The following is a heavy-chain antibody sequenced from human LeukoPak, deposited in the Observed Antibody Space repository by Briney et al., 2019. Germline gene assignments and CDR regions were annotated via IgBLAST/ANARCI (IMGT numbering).Heavy chain of an antibody. CDR3: ASPYSSGWYGVKYFQH. Sequence: GGSLRLSCAVSGFTFSSYGLSWVRQAPGKGLEWVSGISGSGANTYYADSVKGRFTISRDNSKNTLYLQMNSLRAEDTAVYYCASPYSSGWYGVKYFQHWGQGTLVTVSS. J-gene: IGHJ1*01. V-gene: IGHV3-23*01. CDR1: GFTFSSYG. CDR2: ISGSGANT. D-gene: IGHD6-19*01.